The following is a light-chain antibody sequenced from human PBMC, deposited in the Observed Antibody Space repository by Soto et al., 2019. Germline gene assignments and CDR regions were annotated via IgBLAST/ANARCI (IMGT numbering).Light chain of an antibody. V-gene: IGKV1-5*03. CDR2: KAS. Sequence: DIQMTQSPSTLSASVGDRVTITCRASQSISSWLAWYQQKPGKAPKVLIYKASSLESGVPSRFSGSGSVTEFTLTISSLQPDDFATYYCQQYNTYLWTVGQGTQVEIK. J-gene: IGKJ1*01. CDR3: QQYNTYLWT. CDR1: QSISSW.